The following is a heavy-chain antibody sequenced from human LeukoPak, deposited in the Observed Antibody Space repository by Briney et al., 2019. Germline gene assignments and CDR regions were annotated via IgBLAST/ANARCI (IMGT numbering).Heavy chain of an antibody. D-gene: IGHD6-19*01. V-gene: IGHV1-8*01. CDR1: GYAFTSLD. Sequence: VASVTVSCKASGYAFTSLDINWVRQVPGQGLEWMGWMNPKSGSTGSAQKFQGRVTMTRDTSISTAYMELSSLTSEDTAVYFCARVAGSADYWGQGTLVTVSS. CDR3: ARVAGSADY. CDR2: MNPKSGST. J-gene: IGHJ4*02.